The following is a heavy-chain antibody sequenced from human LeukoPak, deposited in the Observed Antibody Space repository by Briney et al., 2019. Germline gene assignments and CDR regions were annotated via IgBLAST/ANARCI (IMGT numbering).Heavy chain of an antibody. Sequence: GGSLRLSCVGSGFIFGKYAMTWVRQAPGKGLEWVSTISGGGDSTCNADSVKGRFTVSRDNSKNTLYLQMNSLRAEDTAVYYCARHCSSTSCHDNDAFDIWGQGTMVTVSS. V-gene: IGHV3-23*01. CDR2: ISGGGDST. CDR1: GFIFGKYA. D-gene: IGHD2-2*01. J-gene: IGHJ3*02. CDR3: ARHCSSTSCHDNDAFDI.